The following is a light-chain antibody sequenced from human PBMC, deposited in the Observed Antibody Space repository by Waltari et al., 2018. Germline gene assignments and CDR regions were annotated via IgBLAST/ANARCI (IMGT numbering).Light chain of an antibody. V-gene: IGLV3-19*01. CDR2: GKN. CDR1: ILRNYY. Sequence: SSDLTQDPAVSVALGQTVRITCQGDILRNYYGNWCRQKPGQPHELVIYGKNNRPSGIPDRFSASSSGNTASLIITGAQAEDEADYYCSSRELSGHVVFGGGTRLTVL. CDR3: SSRELSGHVV. J-gene: IGLJ2*01.